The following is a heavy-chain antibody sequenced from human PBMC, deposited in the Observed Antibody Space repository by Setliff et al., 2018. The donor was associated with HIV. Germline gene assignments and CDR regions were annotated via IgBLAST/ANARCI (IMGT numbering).Heavy chain of an antibody. J-gene: IGHJ5*02. CDR3: ARPHSGRGGGAWFDP. D-gene: IGHD6-19*01. Sequence: SETLSLTCTVSGGSLTSGHYYWGWIRQPPGKGLEWIGNILGGRNTYYNPSLKSRVIISVDTSRNQFSLNLGSGTAADTAVYSWARPHSGRGGGAWFDPWGQGILVTVSS. V-gene: IGHV4-39*01. CDR2: ILGGRNT. CDR1: GGSLTSGHYY.